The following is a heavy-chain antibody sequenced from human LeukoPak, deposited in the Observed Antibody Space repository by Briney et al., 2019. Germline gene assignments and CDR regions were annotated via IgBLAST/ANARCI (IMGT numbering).Heavy chain of an antibody. J-gene: IGHJ4*02. Sequence: SETLSLTCTVSGASISSYYWSWIRQPPGKGLEWLGYIYYSGSTNYNPSPKSRVTISVDTSKNQFSLKLSSVTAADTAVYYCARGPSRDYYGSDFDYWGQGTLVTVSS. V-gene: IGHV4-59*01. CDR2: IYYSGST. D-gene: IGHD3-22*01. CDR3: ARGPSRDYYGSDFDY. CDR1: GASISSYY.